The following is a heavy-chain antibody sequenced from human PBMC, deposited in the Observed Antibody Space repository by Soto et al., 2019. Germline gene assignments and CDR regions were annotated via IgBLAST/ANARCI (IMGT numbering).Heavy chain of an antibody. CDR1: NGYSCKYY. CDR2: VYYSGST. Sequence: SEPMSDTCRVANGYSCKYYGSWIRQPPGKGLVWIGYVYYSGSTNYNPSLKSRVTISVDTSKKQFSLKLSSVTAADTAVYYCASYNFGVFFDYWGQGTPVTVSS. V-gene: IGHV4-59*01. CDR3: ASYNFGVFFDY. D-gene: IGHD3-3*01. J-gene: IGHJ4*02.